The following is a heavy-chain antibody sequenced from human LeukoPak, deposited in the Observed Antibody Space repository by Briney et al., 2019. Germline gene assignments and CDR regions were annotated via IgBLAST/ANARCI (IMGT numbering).Heavy chain of an antibody. V-gene: IGHV3-23*01. CDR1: GFTFNSYA. J-gene: IGHJ4*02. D-gene: IGHD3-22*01. Sequence: GGSLRLSCAASGFTFNSYAMGWVRQAPGKGLEWVSVISGSGGSTYYADSVKGRFTISRDNSKNTLYLQMNSLRDEDTAVYYCAKDLSAPRDYDVDYWGQGTLVTVSS. CDR2: ISGSGGST. CDR3: AKDLSAPRDYDVDY.